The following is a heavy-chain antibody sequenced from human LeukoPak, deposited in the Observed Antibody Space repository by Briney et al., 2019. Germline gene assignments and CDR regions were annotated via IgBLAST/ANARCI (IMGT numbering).Heavy chain of an antibody. D-gene: IGHD3-9*01. V-gene: IGHV3-21*04. Sequence: GGSLRLSCAASGFTFSSYSMNWVRQAPGKGLEWVSAISGSGGSTYYADSVKGRFTISRDNAKNSLYLQMNSLRAEDTAVYYCARGVSYDILTGYWGYYYYMDVWGKGTTVTVSS. J-gene: IGHJ6*03. CDR2: ISGSGGST. CDR3: ARGVSYDILTGYWGYYYYMDV. CDR1: GFTFSSYS.